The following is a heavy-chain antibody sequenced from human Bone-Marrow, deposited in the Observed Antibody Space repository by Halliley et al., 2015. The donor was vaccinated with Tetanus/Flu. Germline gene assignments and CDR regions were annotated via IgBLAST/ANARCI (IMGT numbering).Heavy chain of an antibody. CDR3: VRGRDGHYYDPSGLDF. CDR2: IFSSGRA. V-gene: IGHV4-30-4*05. J-gene: IGHJ4*02. D-gene: IGHD3-22*01. Sequence: YIFSSGRAYYNPSLESRATISIDPSKNHFSLRVSSVPAADTAVYFCVRGRDGHYYDPSGLDFWGQGTLVTVSS.